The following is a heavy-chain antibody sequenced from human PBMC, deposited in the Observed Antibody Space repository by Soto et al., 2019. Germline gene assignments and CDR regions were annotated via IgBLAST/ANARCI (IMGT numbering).Heavy chain of an antibody. J-gene: IGHJ4*02. CDR3: ARGRGSSWNFDY. CDR1: GGSISIGDYF. CDR2: IYYTGST. Sequence: QVQLQESGPGLVKPSQTLSLTCTVSGGSISIGDYFWTWIRRPPGRALEWIGYIYYTGSTFYNPSLRSRVTISGDTSKSEFSLTLNSVTAADTAVHYCARGRGSSWNFDYWGQGTLVTVSS. V-gene: IGHV4-30-4*01. D-gene: IGHD6-13*01.